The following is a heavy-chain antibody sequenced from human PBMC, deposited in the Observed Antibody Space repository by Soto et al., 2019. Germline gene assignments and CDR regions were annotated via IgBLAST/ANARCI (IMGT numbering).Heavy chain of an antibody. Sequence: EVQLVESGGGLIQPGGSLRLSCAASGITVSSNYMSWVRQAPGKGLEWVSVIYSGGSTYYADSVKGRFTISRDNSKNTLYLQMNSPRAEDTAVYYCARDRVESGYPEYFQHWGQGTLVTVSS. CDR1: GITVSSNY. CDR3: ARDRVESGYPEYFQH. V-gene: IGHV3-53*01. CDR2: IYSGGST. D-gene: IGHD3-22*01. J-gene: IGHJ1*01.